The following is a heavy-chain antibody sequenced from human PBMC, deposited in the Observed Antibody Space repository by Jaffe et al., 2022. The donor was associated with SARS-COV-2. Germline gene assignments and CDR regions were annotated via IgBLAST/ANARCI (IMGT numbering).Heavy chain of an antibody. V-gene: IGHV1-2*06. J-gene: IGHJ6*02. CDR3: ARDRQQLVRGAYYYYGMDV. CDR2: INPNSGGT. CDR1: GYTFTGYY. D-gene: IGHD6-13*01. Sequence: QVQLVQSGAEVKKPGASVKVSCKASGYTFTGYYMHWVRQAPGQGLEWMGRINPNSGGTNYAQKFQGRVTMTRDTSISTAYMELSRLRSDDTAVYYCARDRQQLVRGAYYYYGMDVWGQGTTVTVSS.